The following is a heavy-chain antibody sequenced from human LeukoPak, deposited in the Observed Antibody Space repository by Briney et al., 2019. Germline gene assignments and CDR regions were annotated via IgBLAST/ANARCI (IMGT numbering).Heavy chain of an antibody. D-gene: IGHD3-16*01. V-gene: IGHV1-18*01. J-gene: IGHJ4*02. CDR3: ARGGLRLGNFDY. Sequence: ASVKVSCKASGYTLRSYGITWVRQAPGQGLEWMGWISAYNGNTKYPQKLQGRVTMTTDTSTSTAYMELRSLRSDDTAVYYCARGGLRLGNFDYWGQGTLVTVSS. CDR2: ISAYNGNT. CDR1: GYTLRSYG.